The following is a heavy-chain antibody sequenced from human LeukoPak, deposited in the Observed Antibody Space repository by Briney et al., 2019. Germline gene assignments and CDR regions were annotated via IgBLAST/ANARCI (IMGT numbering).Heavy chain of an antibody. V-gene: IGHV3-7*01. CDR2: INEDGGEK. J-gene: IGHJ4*02. CDR1: SFTFSNGW. CDR3: AAERRGSSYYDGKEAFDH. D-gene: IGHD4-23*01. Sequence: PGGSLKLSCVASSFTFSNGWMSWLRQTPGRGPEWVANINEDGGEKHYADSVKGQLTIPRDNAKNTLYLQINSLRAEDAAVYYCAAERRGSSYYDGKEAFDHWGQGTLVAVSS.